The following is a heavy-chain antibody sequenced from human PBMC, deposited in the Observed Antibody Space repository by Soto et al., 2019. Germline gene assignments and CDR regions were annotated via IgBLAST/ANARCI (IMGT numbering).Heavy chain of an antibody. Sequence: QFQLVQSGAEVKKPGASVKVSCKASGYTFTSYGISWVRQAPGQGLEWMGGISAYNGNTNYAQKLQGRVTMTTDTSTSTAYMELRSLRSDDTAVYYCARDRIVVVPPAYYYYGMDVWGQGTTVTVSS. J-gene: IGHJ6*02. CDR2: ISAYNGNT. CDR3: ARDRIVVVPPAYYYYGMDV. CDR1: GYTFTSYG. V-gene: IGHV1-18*01. D-gene: IGHD2-2*01.